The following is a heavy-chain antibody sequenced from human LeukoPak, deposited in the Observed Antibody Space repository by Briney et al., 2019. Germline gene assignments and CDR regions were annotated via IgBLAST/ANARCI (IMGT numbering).Heavy chain of an antibody. V-gene: IGHV4-39*07. CDR2: VYYSGNT. D-gene: IGHD6-19*01. CDR1: GVSVFLIYYY. CDR3: ARGTLYSGWSYYFDD. J-gene: IGHJ4*02. Sequence: PSETLSLTCTVSGVSVFLIYYYSGWVRHPPRETLGRIGGVYYSGNTSSNPSLKSRVTISVDMSKHEFSLRLRSVTAADTAMYYCARGTLYSGWSYYFDDWGQGNQVTVSS.